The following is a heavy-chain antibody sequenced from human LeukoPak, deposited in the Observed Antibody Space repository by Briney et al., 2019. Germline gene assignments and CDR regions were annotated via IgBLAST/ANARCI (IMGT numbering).Heavy chain of an antibody. Sequence: PSETLSLTCTVSGGSISSYYWSWIRQPPGKGLEWIGYIYYSGSTNYNPSLKSRVTISVDTSKNQFSLKLSSVTAADTAVYYCARGYDFWSGYFPYYYYYGMDVWGQGTTVTVSS. J-gene: IGHJ6*02. CDR1: GGSISSYY. V-gene: IGHV4-59*12. CDR3: ARGYDFWSGYFPYYYYYGMDV. D-gene: IGHD3-3*01. CDR2: IYYSGST.